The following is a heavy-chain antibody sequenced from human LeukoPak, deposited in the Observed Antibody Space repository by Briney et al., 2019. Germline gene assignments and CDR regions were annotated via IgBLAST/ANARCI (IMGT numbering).Heavy chain of an antibody. Sequence: GGSLRLSCAASGLSFSSYAMTWVRRAPGKGLEWVSNLSGSGGGTRYAGAVKGRFTISRDNSNNVMYLQMNSLRAEDTAVYYCAKDRTPYSRSGGYYLGAFDLWGHGTMVTVFS. D-gene: IGHD3-10*01. CDR1: GLSFSSYA. V-gene: IGHV3-23*01. J-gene: IGHJ3*01. CDR3: AKDRTPYSRSGGYYLGAFDL. CDR2: LSGSGGGT.